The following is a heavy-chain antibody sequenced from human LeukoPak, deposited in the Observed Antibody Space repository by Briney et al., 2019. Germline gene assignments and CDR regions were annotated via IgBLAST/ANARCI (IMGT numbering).Heavy chain of an antibody. V-gene: IGHV3-7*01. CDR3: ARDGLPDTVIMLYYYYGMDV. Sequence: GGSLRLSCAASGFTFSSYWMSWVRQAPGKGLEWVANMKQDGSEKYYVDSVKGRFTISRDNAKNSLYLQMNSLRAEDTAVYYCARDGLPDTVIMLYYYYGMDVWGQGTTVTVSS. CDR2: MKQDGSEK. J-gene: IGHJ6*02. D-gene: IGHD4-11*01. CDR1: GFTFSSYW.